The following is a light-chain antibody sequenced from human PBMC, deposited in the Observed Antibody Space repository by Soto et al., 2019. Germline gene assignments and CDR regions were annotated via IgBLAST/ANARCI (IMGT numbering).Light chain of an antibody. CDR2: GAS. CDR1: ESVRSN. Sequence: EIVLTQSPGTLSFSPGETTTLSFRASESVRSNLAWYQQKPGQAPRLLISGASNRATGIPDRFSGSGSGTDFTLTISRLEPDDFALYFCQQYGGSPITFGLGTRLEIK. CDR3: QQYGGSPIT. J-gene: IGKJ5*01. V-gene: IGKV3-20*01.